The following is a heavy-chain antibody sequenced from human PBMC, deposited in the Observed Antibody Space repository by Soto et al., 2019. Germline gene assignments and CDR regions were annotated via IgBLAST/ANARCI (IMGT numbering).Heavy chain of an antibody. J-gene: IGHJ5*02. CDR2: IYYSGST. V-gene: IGHV4-30-4*01. CDR1: GGSISSGDYY. CDR3: ARGFCLNGVWFDP. Sequence: QVQLQESGPGLVKPSQTLSLTCTVSGGSISSGDYYWSWIRQPPGKGLEWIGYIYYSGSTYYHPSLKTRVTIAVDTSKNQCSLKLSSVTAADTAVYYCARGFCLNGVWFDPWGQGTLVTVSS. D-gene: IGHD2-8*01.